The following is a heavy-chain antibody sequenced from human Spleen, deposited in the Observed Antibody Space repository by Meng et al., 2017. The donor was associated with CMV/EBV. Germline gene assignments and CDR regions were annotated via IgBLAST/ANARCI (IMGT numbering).Heavy chain of an antibody. D-gene: IGHD5-24*01. CDR3: ARHGAEPISFDY. J-gene: IGHJ4*02. CDR1: GYTFTSYW. V-gene: IGHV5-51*01. Sequence: GESLKISCQASGYTFTSYWIGWVRQMPGKGLEWMGIIFPGDSDTRYSPAFQGEVTMSVDKSISTAYLQWSSLKASDTAMYYCARHGAEPISFDYWGQGALVTVSS. CDR2: IFPGDSDT.